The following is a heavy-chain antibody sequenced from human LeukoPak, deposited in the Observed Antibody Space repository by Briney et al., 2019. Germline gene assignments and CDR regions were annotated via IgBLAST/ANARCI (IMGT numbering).Heavy chain of an antibody. CDR3: ARKYYDSSGYYYEDY. CDR1: GFTFSTCA. J-gene: IGHJ4*02. CDR2: ISSSGSII. Sequence: GGSLRLSCAASGFTFSTCAMSWVRQAPGKGLEWVSYISSSGSIIYYADSVKGRFTISRDNAKNSLYLQMNSLRAEDTAVYYCARKYYDSSGYYYEDYWGQGTLVTVSS. D-gene: IGHD3-22*01. V-gene: IGHV3-11*01.